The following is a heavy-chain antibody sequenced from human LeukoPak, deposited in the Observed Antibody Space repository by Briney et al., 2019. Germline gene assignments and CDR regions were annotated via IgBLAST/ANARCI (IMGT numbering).Heavy chain of an antibody. CDR1: GFTFSDYY. Sequence: GGSLRLSCAASGFTFSDYYMSWIRQAPGKGLEWVSYISSSGSTIYYADSVKGRFTISRDNSKNTLYLRMNSLRAEDTAVYHCAKDQNYFGSGTSAFDYWGQGTLVTVSS. CDR2: ISSSGSTI. J-gene: IGHJ4*02. D-gene: IGHD3-10*01. V-gene: IGHV3-11*04. CDR3: AKDQNYFGSGTSAFDY.